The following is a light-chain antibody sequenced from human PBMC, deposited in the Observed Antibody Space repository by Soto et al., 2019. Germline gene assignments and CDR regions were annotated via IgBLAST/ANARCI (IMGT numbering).Light chain of an antibody. Sequence: DIQMTQSPSSLSASVGNRVTITCRASQSISTYLNWYQKKPGKAPNLLIYDASRLQSGVPSRFSGSGGGTDFTLSISSVQPEDFATYYCQQYNSYYTFGGGTKVDIK. J-gene: IGKJ4*01. CDR3: QQYNSYYT. CDR1: QSISTY. V-gene: IGKV1-39*01. CDR2: DAS.